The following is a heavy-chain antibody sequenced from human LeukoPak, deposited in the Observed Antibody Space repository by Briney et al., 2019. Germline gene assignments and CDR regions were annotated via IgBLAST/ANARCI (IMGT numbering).Heavy chain of an antibody. J-gene: IGHJ6*02. CDR3: AKGLWDYYGSGIMYYTMDV. CDR1: GFTFSAYA. D-gene: IGHD3-10*01. Sequence: PGGPLRLSCEASGFTFSAYAMTWVRQAPGKGLEWVSSIGMDNKPHYSESVKGRFAISRDNSKSMLFLQLNSLRAEDTAVYYCAKGLWDYYGSGIMYYTMDVWGQGTTVTVSS. CDR2: IGMDNKP. V-gene: IGHV3-23*05.